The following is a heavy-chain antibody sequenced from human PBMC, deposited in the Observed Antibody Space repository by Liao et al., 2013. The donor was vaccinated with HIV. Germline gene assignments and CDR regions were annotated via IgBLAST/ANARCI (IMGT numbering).Heavy chain of an antibody. V-gene: IGHV4-30-4*08. CDR1: GGSIKNGDHF. D-gene: IGHD2-21*01. J-gene: IGHJ2*01. CDR2: IYDRGNT. CDR3: AKSPWVDCGNDCDNVLSFDV. Sequence: QVQLQESGPGLVKPSQTLSLTCNVSGGSIKNGDHFWNWIRQPPGKGPEWIGYIYDRGNTYYNPSLESRVTISVGTSKSHVSLKLTSVTAADSAIYYCAKSPWVDCGNDCDNVLSFDVWGRGSLVTVSS.